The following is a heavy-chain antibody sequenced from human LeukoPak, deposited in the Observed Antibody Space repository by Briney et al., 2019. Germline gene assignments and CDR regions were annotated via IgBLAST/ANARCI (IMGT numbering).Heavy chain of an antibody. Sequence: GGSLRLSCAASGFTFSSYWMHWVRQAPGKGLVWVSRINSDGSSTSYADSVKGRFTISRDTAKNTVYLQMNSLRAEDTAVYYCARGGGYGYGLFDYWGQGALVTVSS. CDR1: GFTFSSYW. CDR2: INSDGSST. D-gene: IGHD5-18*01. CDR3: ARGGGYGYGLFDY. V-gene: IGHV3-74*01. J-gene: IGHJ4*02.